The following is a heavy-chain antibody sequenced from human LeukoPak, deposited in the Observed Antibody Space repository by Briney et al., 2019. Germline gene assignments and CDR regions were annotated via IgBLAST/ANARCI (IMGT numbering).Heavy chain of an antibody. CDR1: GFIFTSYA. J-gene: IGHJ4*02. CDR3: ARDAADCSSTSCSYYYFDY. CDR2: ISYDGSNK. V-gene: IGHV3-30-3*01. Sequence: GGSQRLSCAASGFIFTSYALHWARQAPGKGLECVAVISYDGSNKFYADCVKGRFTISRDNSKNTVSLQMNSLRAEDTAVYYCARDAADCSSTSCSYYYFDYWGQGTLVTVSS. D-gene: IGHD2-2*01.